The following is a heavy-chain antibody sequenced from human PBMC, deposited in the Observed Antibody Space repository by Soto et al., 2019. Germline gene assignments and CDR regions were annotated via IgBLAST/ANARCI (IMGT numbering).Heavy chain of an antibody. CDR3: AREILAAAAR. CDR1: GFTFSSYG. Sequence: QVQLVESGGGVVQPGRSLRLSCAASGFTFSSYGMHWVRQAPGKGLEWVAVIWYDGSNKYYADSVKGRFTISRDNSKNTLYLQMNSLRAEDTAVYYCAREILAAAARWAQGTTVTVSS. V-gene: IGHV3-33*01. J-gene: IGHJ6*02. CDR2: IWYDGSNK. D-gene: IGHD6-13*01.